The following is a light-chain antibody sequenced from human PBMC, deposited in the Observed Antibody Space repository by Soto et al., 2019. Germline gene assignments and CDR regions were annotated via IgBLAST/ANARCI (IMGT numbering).Light chain of an antibody. CDR1: SSNIGSNA. V-gene: IGLV1-44*01. CDR2: SNN. J-gene: IGLJ2*01. CDR3: AAWDDSLNVL. Sequence: QAVVTQPPSASGTPGQRVTISCSGSSSNIGSNAVNWYQQLPGTAPKLLIYSNNQRPSGVSDRFSGSKSGTSASLAISGLQSEDEADYYCAAWDDSLNVLFGGGTKLTVL.